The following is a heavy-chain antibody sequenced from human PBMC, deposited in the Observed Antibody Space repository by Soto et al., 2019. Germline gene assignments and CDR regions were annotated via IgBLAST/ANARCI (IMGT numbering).Heavy chain of an antibody. Sequence: ASVKVSCNASGNTFTSYYMHWVRQAPGQGLEWMGIINPSGGSTSYAQKFQGRVTMTRDTSTSTVYMELSSLRSEDTAVYYCARGPPGLKGAFDIWGQGTMVTVSS. CDR2: INPSGGST. V-gene: IGHV1-46*03. CDR1: GNTFTSYY. CDR3: ARGPPGLKGAFDI. J-gene: IGHJ3*02. D-gene: IGHD3-10*01.